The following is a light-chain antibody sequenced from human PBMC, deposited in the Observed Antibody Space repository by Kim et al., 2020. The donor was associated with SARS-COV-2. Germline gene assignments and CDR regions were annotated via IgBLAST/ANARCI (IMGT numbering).Light chain of an antibody. J-gene: IGLJ3*02. CDR3: VLYMGNGISV. CDR1: SGSVSTSHY. CDR2: STD. Sequence: QTVVTQEPSFSVSPGGTVTLTCGLSSGSVSTSHYPSWHQQTPGQAPRTLIYSTDTRSSGVPDRFSGSILGNKAALTITGAQADDESDYYCVLYMGNGISVFGGGTQLTVL. V-gene: IGLV8-61*01.